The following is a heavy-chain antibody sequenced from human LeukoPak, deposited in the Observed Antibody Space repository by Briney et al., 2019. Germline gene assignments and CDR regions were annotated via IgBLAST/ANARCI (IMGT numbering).Heavy chain of an antibody. CDR3: AKEKGYDFWSGYYSCFDY. V-gene: IGHV3-23*01. CDR2: ISGSGGST. D-gene: IGHD3-3*01. Sequence: GGSLRLSCAASGFTFSSYAMSWVRQAPGKGLEWASAISGSGGSTYYADSVKGQFTISRDNSKNTLYLQMNSLRAEDTAVYYCAKEKGYDFWSGYYSCFDYWGQGTLVTVSS. CDR1: GFTFSSYA. J-gene: IGHJ4*02.